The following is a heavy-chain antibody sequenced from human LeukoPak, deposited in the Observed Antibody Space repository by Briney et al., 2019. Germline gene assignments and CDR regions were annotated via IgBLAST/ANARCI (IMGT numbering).Heavy chain of an antibody. J-gene: IGHJ4*02. CDR1: GFTFSDHY. CDR2: TRNKANSYTT. Sequence: GGSLRLSCAASGFTFSDHYMDWVRQAPGKGLEWVGRTRNKANSYTTEYAASVRGRFTIPRDDSKNSLYLQMNSLKIEDTAVYYCAREGFSNSPLDYWGQGTLVTVSS. D-gene: IGHD4-11*01. CDR3: AREGFSNSPLDY. V-gene: IGHV3-72*01.